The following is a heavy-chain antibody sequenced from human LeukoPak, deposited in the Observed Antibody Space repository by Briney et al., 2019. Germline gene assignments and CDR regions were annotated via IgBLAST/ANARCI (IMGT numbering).Heavy chain of an antibody. D-gene: IGHD4-23*01. V-gene: IGHV6-1*01. CDR1: GDSVSSNSAA. CDR2: TYYRSKWSS. J-gene: IGHJ4*02. CDR3: ARMVGNSPDY. Sequence: SQTLSLTFAISGDSVSSNSAAWNWIRQSPSRGLEWLGRTYYRSKWSSDYAVFVKSRITINPDTSKNQFSLHLKSVTPEDTAVYYCARMVGNSPDYWGQGTLVTVSS.